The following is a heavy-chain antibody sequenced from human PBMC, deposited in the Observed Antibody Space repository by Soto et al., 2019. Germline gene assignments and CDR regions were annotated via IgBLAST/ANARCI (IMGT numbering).Heavy chain of an antibody. CDR1: GFTFSSYS. D-gene: IGHD4-17*01. CDR3: ARDRATVVTSYYYYGMDV. CDR2: ISSSSSYI. V-gene: IGHV3-21*01. J-gene: IGHJ6*02. Sequence: EVQLVESGGGLVKPGGSLRLSCAASGFTFSSYSMNWVRQAPGKGLEWVSSISSSSSYIYYADSVKGRFTISRDNAKNSLYLQMNSPRAEDTAVYYCARDRATVVTSYYYYGMDVWGQGTTVTVSS.